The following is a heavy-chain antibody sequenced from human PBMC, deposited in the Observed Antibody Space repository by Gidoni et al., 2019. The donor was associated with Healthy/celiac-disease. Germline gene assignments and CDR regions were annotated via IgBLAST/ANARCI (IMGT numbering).Heavy chain of an antibody. CDR1: GGSFSSSSYY. V-gene: IGHV4-39*07. CDR2: IYYSGST. Sequence: QLQLPELGPGLVKPSETLSLTCTVSGGSFSSSSYYWGWLRHPPGKGLEWIGSIYYSGSTYYNPSLKRRVTISVDTSKNQFSLKLSSVTAADTAVYYCARDVSGYDYGDYNYYDSSGIDYWGQGTLVTVSS. J-gene: IGHJ4*02. D-gene: IGHD3-22*01. CDR3: ARDVSGYDYGDYNYYDSSGIDY.